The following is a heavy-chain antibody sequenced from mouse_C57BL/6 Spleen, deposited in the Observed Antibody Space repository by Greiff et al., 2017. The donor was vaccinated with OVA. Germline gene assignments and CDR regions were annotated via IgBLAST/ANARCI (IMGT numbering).Heavy chain of an antibody. V-gene: IGHV5-9-1*02. J-gene: IGHJ3*01. CDR1: GFTFSSYA. CDR3: TRDLTGPFAY. D-gene: IGHD4-1*01. CDR2: ISSGGDYI. Sequence: EVQRVESGEGLVKPGGSLKLSCAASGFTFSSYAMSWVRQTPEKRLEWVAYISSGGDYIYYADTVKGRFTISRDNARNTLYLQMSSLKSEDTAMYYCTRDLTGPFAYWGQGTLVTVSA.